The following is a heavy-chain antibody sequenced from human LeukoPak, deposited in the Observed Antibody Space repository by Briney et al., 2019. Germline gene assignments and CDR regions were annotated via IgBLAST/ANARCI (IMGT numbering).Heavy chain of an antibody. CDR1: GFTFDDYA. V-gene: IGHV3-9*01. D-gene: IGHD6-13*01. J-gene: IGHJ4*02. CDR3: AKERYSSSSLFAITPFDY. CDR2: ISWNSGSI. Sequence: GRSLRLSCAASGFTFDDYAMHWVRQAPGKGLEWVSGISWNSGSIGYADSVKGRFTISRDNSKNTLYLQMNSLRPEDTAVYYCAKERYSSSSLFAITPFDYWGQGSLVTVSS.